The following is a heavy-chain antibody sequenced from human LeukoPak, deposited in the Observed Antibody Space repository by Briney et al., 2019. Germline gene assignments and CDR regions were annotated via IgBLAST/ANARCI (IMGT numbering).Heavy chain of an antibody. J-gene: IGHJ5*02. Sequence: ASVKVSCTASGYTFTSYGISWVRQAPGQGLEWMGWISAYNGNTNYAQKLQGRVTMTTDTSTSTAYMELRSLRSDDTAVYYCARTRGIAAAGRGFDPWGQGTLVTVSS. D-gene: IGHD6-13*01. CDR2: ISAYNGNT. CDR1: GYTFTSYG. V-gene: IGHV1-18*01. CDR3: ARTRGIAAAGRGFDP.